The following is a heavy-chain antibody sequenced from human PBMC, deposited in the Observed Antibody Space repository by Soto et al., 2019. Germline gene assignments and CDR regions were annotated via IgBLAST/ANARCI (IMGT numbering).Heavy chain of an antibody. D-gene: IGHD4-17*01. J-gene: IGHJ6*02. CDR1: GGSISNDDFY. V-gene: IGHV4-30-4*08. Sequence: QVQLQESGPGLVKPSQTLSLTCTVSGGSISNDDFYWSWIRQPPGKGLEWIGHIYYNGNTYYNPSLKSRLTMSLDTSQNQFSLHLSSVIAADSASYFCARATTVTSSFFYYGLDVWGQGTKVTVSS. CDR2: IYYNGNT. CDR3: ARATTVTSSFFYYGLDV.